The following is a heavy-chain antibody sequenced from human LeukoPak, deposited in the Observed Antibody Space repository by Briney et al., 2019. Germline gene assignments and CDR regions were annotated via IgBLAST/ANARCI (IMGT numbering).Heavy chain of an antibody. CDR3: ARDKERVAGSDSYFDF. CDR2: INHSGST. CDR1: GGSFSGYY. J-gene: IGHJ4*02. D-gene: IGHD1-1*01. V-gene: IGHV4-34*01. Sequence: PSETLSLTCAVYGGSFSGYYWSWIRQPPGKGLEWIGEINHSGSTNYNPSLKSRVTISVDTSKNQFSLKLSSVTAADTAVYYCARDKERVAGSDSYFDFWGQGTLVTVSS.